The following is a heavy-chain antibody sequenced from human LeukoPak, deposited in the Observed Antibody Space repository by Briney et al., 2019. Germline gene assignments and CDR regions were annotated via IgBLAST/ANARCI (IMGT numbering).Heavy chain of an antibody. CDR1: GYTFTSYG. J-gene: IGHJ4*02. CDR3: ARGGRRPGFTIFGVVIDPFDY. CDR2: ISAYNGNT. Sequence: GASVKVSCKASGYTFTSYGISWVRQAPGQGLEWMGWISAYNGNTNYAQKLQGRVTMTTDTSTSTAYMELRSLRSGDTAVYYCARGGRRPGFTIFGVVIDPFDYWGQGTLVTVSS. D-gene: IGHD3-3*01. V-gene: IGHV1-18*01.